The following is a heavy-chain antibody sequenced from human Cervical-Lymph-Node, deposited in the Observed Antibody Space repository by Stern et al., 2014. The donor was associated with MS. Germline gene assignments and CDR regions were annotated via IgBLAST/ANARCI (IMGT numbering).Heavy chain of an antibody. Sequence: VQLVESGGGLVEPGGSLRLSCAVSGFTFSDYYMSWIRQAPGKGLEWVSYISLSGSTIYYADSVKGRFTISRDNANNSLYLQINSLKADDTAVYFCARAISKGFAFDYWGQGTLVTVSS. V-gene: IGHV3-11*01. D-gene: IGHD3-3*01. CDR1: GFTFSDYY. CDR3: ARAISKGFAFDY. J-gene: IGHJ4*02. CDR2: ISLSGSTI.